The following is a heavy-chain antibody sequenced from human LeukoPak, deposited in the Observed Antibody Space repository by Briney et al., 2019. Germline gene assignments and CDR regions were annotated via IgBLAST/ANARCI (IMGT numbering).Heavy chain of an antibody. D-gene: IGHD1-1*01. V-gene: IGHV3-74*01. Sequence: EGSLRLSCAASGFTFSSYWMHWVRQAPGKGLVWVSRINTDGSSTSYADSVKGRFTISRDNSKNTLYLQMNSLRPEDTAVYFCAKDHNWNDGDASDIWGQGTMVTVSS. CDR2: INTDGSST. J-gene: IGHJ3*02. CDR3: AKDHNWNDGDASDI. CDR1: GFTFSSYW.